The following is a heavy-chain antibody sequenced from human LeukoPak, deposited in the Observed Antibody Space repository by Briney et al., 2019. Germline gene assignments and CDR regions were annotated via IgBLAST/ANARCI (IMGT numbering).Heavy chain of an antibody. D-gene: IGHD1-26*01. CDR1: GGSISSYY. J-gene: IGHJ2*01. CDR3: ARDTTVGPVSQGYFEL. CDR2: IYYSGST. Sequence: PSETLSLTCTVSGGSISSYYWSWIRQPPGKGLDWIGYIYYSGSTNYNPSLKSRVTISVDTSKNQFSLKLSSVTAADAAVYYCARDTTVGPVSQGYFELCGRGTLVTVSS. V-gene: IGHV4-59*01.